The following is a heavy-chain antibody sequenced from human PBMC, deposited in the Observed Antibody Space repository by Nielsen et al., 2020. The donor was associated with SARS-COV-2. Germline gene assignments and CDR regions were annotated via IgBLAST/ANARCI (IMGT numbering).Heavy chain of an antibody. CDR3: ARVARGETGFDAFDI. CDR2: MSRSGART. D-gene: IGHD2-21*01. Sequence: GGSLRLSCEGSGFTFSDFYLSWIRQAPGKGLEWVTHMSRSGARTKSADSVKSRFTISRDNAKNSVYLQMNSLRPDDTAVYYCARVARGETGFDAFDIWGQGTMVTVSS. CDR1: GFTFSDFY. V-gene: IGHV3-11*05. J-gene: IGHJ3*02.